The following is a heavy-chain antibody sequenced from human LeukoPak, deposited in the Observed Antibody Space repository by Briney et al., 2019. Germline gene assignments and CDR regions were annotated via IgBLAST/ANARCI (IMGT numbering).Heavy chain of an antibody. J-gene: IGHJ4*02. CDR1: GFTFGIYA. CDR2: ISASGETT. V-gene: IGHV3-23*01. Sequence: GGSLRLSCAASGFTFGIYAMSWVRQAPGKGLEWDSSISASGETTYYADSVKGRFTISRDSSKNTMHLQMNSLRAEDTAVYYCAKDSRTIQVAGPDYWGQGTLVTVSS. D-gene: IGHD6-19*01. CDR3: AKDSRTIQVAGPDY.